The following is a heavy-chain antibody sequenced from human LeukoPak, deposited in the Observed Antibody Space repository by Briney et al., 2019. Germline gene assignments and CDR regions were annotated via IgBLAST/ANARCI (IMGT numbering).Heavy chain of an antibody. CDR1: VFTVSSNY. Sequence: GGSLRLSCAASVFTVSSNYMSGVRQAPGKGRECVSVMYIGGSTYYADSVTGRFTISRDNPKNTLYLQMNSLRAEDRAVYYCARGPSSSGYVDYWGQGNLVTVSS. J-gene: IGHJ4*02. D-gene: IGHD3-22*01. V-gene: IGHV3-53*01. CDR2: MYIGGST. CDR3: ARGPSSSGYVDY.